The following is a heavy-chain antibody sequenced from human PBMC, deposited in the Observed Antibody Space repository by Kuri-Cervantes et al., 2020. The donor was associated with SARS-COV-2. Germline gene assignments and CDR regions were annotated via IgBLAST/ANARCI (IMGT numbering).Heavy chain of an antibody. CDR2: IKRDGSEE. J-gene: IGHJ4*02. CDR1: GFTFSSYE. D-gene: IGHD3-10*01. CDR3: ARGVRWRSQCDY. V-gene: IGHV3-7*03. Sequence: GGSLRLSCAASGFTFSSYEMNWVRQAPGKGLEWVANIKRDGSEEYYVDSVKGRFTVSRDNAKNSLYLQMNSLRAEDTAVYYCARGVRWRSQCDYWGQGTLVTVSS.